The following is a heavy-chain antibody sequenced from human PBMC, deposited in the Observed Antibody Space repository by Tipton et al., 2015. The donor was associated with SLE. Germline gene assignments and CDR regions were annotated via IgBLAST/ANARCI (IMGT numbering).Heavy chain of an antibody. CDR2: VFTSGTT. CDR3: ARLWSGYHHVPVESD. V-gene: IGHV4-61*02. Sequence: TLSLTCTVSDASISIGSYYLTWIRLPAGKGLEWIGRVFTSGTTFYNPSLNSPATISLDTSNNQFSLKLDSVTAADSAVYYCARLWSGYHHVPVESDWGQGTLVTVSS. D-gene: IGHD3-3*01. J-gene: IGHJ4*02. CDR1: DASISIGSYY.